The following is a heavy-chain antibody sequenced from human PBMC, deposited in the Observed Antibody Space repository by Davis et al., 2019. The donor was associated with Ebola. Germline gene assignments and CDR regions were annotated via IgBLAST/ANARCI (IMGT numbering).Heavy chain of an antibody. V-gene: IGHV3-74*01. CDR1: GFTFSNHW. CDR3: ATLPGYY. J-gene: IGHJ4*02. CDR2: IKTDGSVT. Sequence: GESLKISCAASGFTFSNHWMHWVRQAPGKGLVWVSRIKTDGSVTGYADSVKGRFTISRDNAKNTLYLQMNNLRVEDTAVYYCATLPGYYWGQGTLVTVSS. D-gene: IGHD1-26*01.